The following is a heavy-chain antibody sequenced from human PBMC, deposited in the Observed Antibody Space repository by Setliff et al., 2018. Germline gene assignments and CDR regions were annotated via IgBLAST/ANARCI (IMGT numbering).Heavy chain of an antibody. CDR3: ARSNYDILTRNWFDP. CDR2: FDPEDGET. V-gene: IGHV1-24*01. D-gene: IGHD3-9*01. CDR1: GYTLTELS. J-gene: IGHJ5*02. Sequence: ASVKVSCKVSGYTLTELSMHWVRQAPGKGLEWMGGFDPEDGETIYAQKFQGRVTMTEGTSTDTAYMELSRLRSDDTAVYYCARSNYDILTRNWFDPWGQGTLVTVSS.